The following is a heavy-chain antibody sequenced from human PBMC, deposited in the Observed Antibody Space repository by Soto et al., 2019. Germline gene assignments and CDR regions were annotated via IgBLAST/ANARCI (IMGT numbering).Heavy chain of an antibody. D-gene: IGHD2-21*01. Sequence: QVQLVESGGGVVQPGRSLRLSCAASGFTFSNYGMHWVRQATGKGLEWVAVIWYDGINKYYTDSVKGRFTISRDNSKNTLYLQMNSLRVEDTAVYYCARSDDCDYWGQGALVTVSS. CDR2: IWYDGINK. CDR1: GFTFSNYG. V-gene: IGHV3-33*01. CDR3: ARSDDCDY. J-gene: IGHJ4*02.